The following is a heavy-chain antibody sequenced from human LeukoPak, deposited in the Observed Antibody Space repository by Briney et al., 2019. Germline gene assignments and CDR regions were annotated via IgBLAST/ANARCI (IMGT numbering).Heavy chain of an antibody. V-gene: IGHV1-18*01. CDR3: ARDNAIIPAEIADY. Sequence: ASVKVSCMSSGYTFTRYGISWVRQAPGQGLEWMGWISAYEGNTKYAQKVQGRVSMTTDTSTSTAYMELRSLRSDDTAVYYCARDNAIIPAEIADYWGQGTQVTVSS. J-gene: IGHJ4*02. D-gene: IGHD2-2*01. CDR1: GYTFTRYG. CDR2: ISAYEGNT.